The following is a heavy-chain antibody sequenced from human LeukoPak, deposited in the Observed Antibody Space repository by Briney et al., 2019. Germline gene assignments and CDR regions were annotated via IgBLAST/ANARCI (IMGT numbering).Heavy chain of an antibody. CDR2: ISFDGSNQ. CDR1: GFTFIGYV. Sequence: PGRSLRLSCEASGFTFIGYVMHWVRQAPGKGLEWGAGISFDGSNQSYTDSVKGRFTISRDNSKNTLYLQMNSLRPEDTAVYYCAKPPGGDSWACDFWGQGTMVTVSS. J-gene: IGHJ3*01. V-gene: IGHV3-30*18. D-gene: IGHD2-21*02. CDR3: AKPPGGDSWACDF.